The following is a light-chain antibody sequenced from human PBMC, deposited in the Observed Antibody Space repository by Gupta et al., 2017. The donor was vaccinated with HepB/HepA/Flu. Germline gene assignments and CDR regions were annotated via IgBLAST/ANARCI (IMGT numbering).Light chain of an antibody. V-gene: IGLV1-44*01. J-gene: IGLJ3*02. Sequence: SVLTQPPSASGPPGQRATISCSGSSSNIGSNTVNWYQQHPGTAPKLLIYSNNQRPSGVPDRFAGSKSGTSASLAIRGLQSEDEADYYCAGWDDSLNGPVFGGGTKLTVL. CDR2: SNN. CDR1: SSNIGSNT. CDR3: AGWDDSLNGPV.